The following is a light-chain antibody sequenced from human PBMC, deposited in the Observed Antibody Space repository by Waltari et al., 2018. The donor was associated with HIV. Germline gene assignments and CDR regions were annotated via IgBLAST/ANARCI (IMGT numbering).Light chain of an antibody. CDR1: PAITTY. Sequence: IQVTQSPSSLSASLGDTVVITCRASPAITTYLNWYQQKADKPPVLLVYSASTLQTGAPSRFRGSGSGRDFTLSISGLQPEDFATYFCQQSYESPFNFGPGTK. J-gene: IGKJ3*01. V-gene: IGKV1-39*01. CDR3: QQSYESPFN. CDR2: SAS.